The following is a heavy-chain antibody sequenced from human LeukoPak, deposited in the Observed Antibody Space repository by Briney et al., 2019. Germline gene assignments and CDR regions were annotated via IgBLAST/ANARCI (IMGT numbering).Heavy chain of an antibody. CDR3: ARCMSELDYGDYAYYYHMDV. V-gene: IGHV4-61*09. CDR1: GDYLTSGSRY. CDR2: FYSSTRT. D-gene: IGHD4-17*01. Sequence: PSQTLSLTCTVSGDYLTSGSRYWSWIRQPAGKGLEWNGHFYSSTRTTYNPSLESRVTISGDTAKNQFSLKLDSVTAADTAVYFCARCMSELDYGDYAYYYHMDVWGKGTTVTVSS. J-gene: IGHJ6*04.